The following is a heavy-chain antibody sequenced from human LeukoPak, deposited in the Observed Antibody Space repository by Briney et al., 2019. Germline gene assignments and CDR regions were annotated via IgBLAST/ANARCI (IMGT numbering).Heavy chain of an antibody. CDR2: IIPIFGTA. D-gene: IGHD2-2*02. CDR3: ARESCSNTSCYTDWFDP. J-gene: IGHJ5*02. V-gene: IGHV1-69*05. Sequence: ASVKVSCKASGGTFSSYAISWVRQAPGQGLEWMGGIIPIFGTANYAQKLQGRVTITTDESTSTAYMELSSLRSEDTAVYYCARESCSNTSCYTDWFDPWGQGTLVTVSS. CDR1: GGTFSSYA.